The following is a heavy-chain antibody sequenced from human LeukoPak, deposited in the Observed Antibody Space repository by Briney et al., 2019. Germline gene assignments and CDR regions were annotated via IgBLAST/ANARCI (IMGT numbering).Heavy chain of an antibody. J-gene: IGHJ4*02. Sequence: GGSLRLSCAASGFPFNTYKMNWVRQAPGKGLEWVSSISSSGSFIYYADSLKSRITISRDNAKNSLFLQVSNLRVDDTAVYYCVRGRDYDYISGTHRYWGLDFWGQGTLVTVSS. V-gene: IGHV3-21*06. CDR3: VRGRDYDYISGTHRYWGLDF. D-gene: IGHD3-16*02. CDR1: GFPFNTYK. CDR2: ISSSGSFI.